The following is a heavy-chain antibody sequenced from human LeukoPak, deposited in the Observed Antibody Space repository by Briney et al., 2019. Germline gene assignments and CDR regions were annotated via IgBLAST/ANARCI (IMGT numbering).Heavy chain of an antibody. CDR3: ARVDPSFDIVVVPAAPPGY. Sequence: PGGSLRLSCAASGFTFSSYAMHWVRQAPGKGLQGVAVISYDGSNKYYADSVKGRFTISRDNSKNTLYLQMNSLRAEDTAVYYCARVDPSFDIVVVPAAPPGYWGQGTLVTVSS. CDR2: ISYDGSNK. CDR1: GFTFSSYA. D-gene: IGHD2-2*01. V-gene: IGHV3-30-3*01. J-gene: IGHJ4*02.